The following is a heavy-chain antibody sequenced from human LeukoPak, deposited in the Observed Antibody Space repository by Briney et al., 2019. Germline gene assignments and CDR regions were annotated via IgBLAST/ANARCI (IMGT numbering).Heavy chain of an antibody. CDR2: IYHSGSA. CDR1: GYSISSGYY. D-gene: IGHD3-22*01. Sequence: SETLSLTCTVSGYSISSGYYWGWIRQPPGKGLEWIGSIYHSGSAYYNPSLKSRVTISVDTSKNQFSLKLSSVTAADTAVYYCARVAAGWLTHNWFDPWGQGTLVTASS. V-gene: IGHV4-38-2*02. CDR3: ARVAAGWLTHNWFDP. J-gene: IGHJ5*02.